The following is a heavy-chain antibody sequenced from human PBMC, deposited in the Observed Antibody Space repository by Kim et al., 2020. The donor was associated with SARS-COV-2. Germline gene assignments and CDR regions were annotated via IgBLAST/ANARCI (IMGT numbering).Heavy chain of an antibody. D-gene: IGHD6-19*01. V-gene: IGHV3-53*01. CDR2: GST. Sequence: GSTYCADSVKGRITSSRDNSKNTLYLQMNSLRAKDTGVYYCAFGVAGGDYWGQGTLVTVSS. CDR3: AFGVAGGDY. J-gene: IGHJ4*02.